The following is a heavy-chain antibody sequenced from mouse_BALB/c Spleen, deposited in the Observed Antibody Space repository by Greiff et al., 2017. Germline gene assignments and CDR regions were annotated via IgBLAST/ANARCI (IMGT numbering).Heavy chain of an antibody. Sequence: QVQLQQSGAELARPGASVKMSCKASGYTFTSYTMHWVKQRPGQGLEWIGYINPSSGYTNYNQKFKDKATLTADKSSSTAYMQLSSLTSEDSAVYYCARQIYYDYGGVAYWGQGTLVTVSA. J-gene: IGHJ3*01. V-gene: IGHV1-4*01. CDR3: ARQIYYDYGGVAY. CDR2: INPSSGYT. D-gene: IGHD2-4*01. CDR1: GYTFTSYT.